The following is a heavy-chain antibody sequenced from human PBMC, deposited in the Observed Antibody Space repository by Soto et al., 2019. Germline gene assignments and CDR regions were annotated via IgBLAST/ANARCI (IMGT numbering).Heavy chain of an antibody. CDR3: ARTAAAGKYYYGTDV. V-gene: IGHV5-51*01. CDR2: IYPGDSDT. Sequence: GGSLKDSCKGSGYNFTSHWIGWVPQMPGKGLEWMGIIYPGDSDTRYSPSFQGQVTISADKSISTAYLQWSSLKASDTAMYYCARTAAAGKYYYGTDVWGQGTTVTVSS. J-gene: IGHJ6*02. D-gene: IGHD6-13*01. CDR1: GYNFTSHW.